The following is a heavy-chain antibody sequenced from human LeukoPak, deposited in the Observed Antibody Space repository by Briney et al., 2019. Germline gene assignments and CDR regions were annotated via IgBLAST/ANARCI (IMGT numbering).Heavy chain of an antibody. V-gene: IGHV1-2*02. CDR2: INPNSGGT. J-gene: IGHJ4*02. CDR1: GYTFTGYY. CDR3: ARSLVVRSSFDY. D-gene: IGHD2-2*01. Sequence: GASVKVSCKASGYTFTGYYMHWVRQAPGQGLEWMGWINPNSGGTNYAQKFQGRVTMTRDTSISAAYMELSRLRSDDTAVYYCARSLVVRSSFDYWGQGTLVTVSS.